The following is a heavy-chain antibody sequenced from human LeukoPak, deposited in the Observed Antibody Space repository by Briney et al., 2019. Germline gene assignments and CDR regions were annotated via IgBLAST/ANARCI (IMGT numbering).Heavy chain of an antibody. J-gene: IGHJ6*02. Sequence: SGGSLRLSCAASGFTFSNYGMHWVRQAPGKGLEWVAVISYDGNNKYYADSVKGRFAISRDNSKNTLYLQMNSLRAEDTSVYYCAKRPYRTYNMDVWGQGTTVTVSS. V-gene: IGHV3-30*18. CDR2: ISYDGNNK. D-gene: IGHD3-16*02. CDR1: GFTFSNYG. CDR3: AKRPYRTYNMDV.